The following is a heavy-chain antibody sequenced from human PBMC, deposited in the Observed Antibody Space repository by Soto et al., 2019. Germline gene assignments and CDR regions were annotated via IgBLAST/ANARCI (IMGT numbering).Heavy chain of an antibody. Sequence: PSETLSLTCAVYGGSFSGYYWSWIRQPPGKGLEWIGEINHSGSTNYNPSLKSRVTISVDTSKNQFSLKLSSVTAADTAVYYCARHRSSSHPPQFDYWGQGTLVTVSS. J-gene: IGHJ4*02. D-gene: IGHD6-13*01. CDR1: GGSFSGYY. CDR2: INHSGST. V-gene: IGHV4-34*01. CDR3: ARHRSSSHPPQFDY.